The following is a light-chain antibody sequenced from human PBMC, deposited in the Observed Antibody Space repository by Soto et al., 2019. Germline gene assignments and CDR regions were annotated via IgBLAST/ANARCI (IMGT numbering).Light chain of an antibody. CDR3: QQYNSGLIT. CDR2: GAY. CDR1: QVIGNY. Sequence: DIQLTQSPSSLSASVGDSVTITCRASQVIGNYLAWYQQNPGKVPKLLIYGAYTLQSGVPSRFSGSGSGTDFTLTISSLQPEDVAIYYCQQYNSGLITCGQGTRREI. J-gene: IGKJ5*01. V-gene: IGKV1-27*01.